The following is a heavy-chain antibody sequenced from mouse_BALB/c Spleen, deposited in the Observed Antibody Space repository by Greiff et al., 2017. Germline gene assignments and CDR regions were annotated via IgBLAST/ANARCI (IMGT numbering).Heavy chain of an antibody. CDR1: GFSLTSYG. J-gene: IGHJ4*01. D-gene: IGHD2-2*01. V-gene: IGHV2-9*02. Sequence: QVQLKESGPGLVAPSQSLSITCTVSGFSLTSYGVHWVRQPPGKGLEWLGVIWAGGSTNYNSALMSRLSISKDNSKSQVFLKMNSLQTDDTAMYYCARDGYDGAMDYWGQGTSVTVSS. CDR3: ARDGYDGAMDY. CDR2: IWAGGST.